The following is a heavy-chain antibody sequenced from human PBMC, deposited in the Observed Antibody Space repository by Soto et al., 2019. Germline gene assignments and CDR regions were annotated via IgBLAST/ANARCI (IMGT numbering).Heavy chain of an antibody. V-gene: IGHV1-8*01. CDR3: ARERSGRGHY. CDR2: MNPNSGNT. D-gene: IGHD3-3*01. J-gene: IGHJ4*02. Sequence: QVQLVQSGAEVKKPGASVKVSCKASGYTFTSYDINWVRQATGQGLEWMGWMNPNSGNTGYAQKFQGRVTMTRNTSIRPAYMELSSVRSEGTAVYYSARERSGRGHYWGQGPLVTFPS. CDR1: GYTFTSYD.